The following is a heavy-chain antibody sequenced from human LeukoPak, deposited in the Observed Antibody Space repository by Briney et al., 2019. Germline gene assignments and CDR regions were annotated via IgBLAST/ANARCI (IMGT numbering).Heavy chain of an antibody. CDR1: GFTFSSYS. J-gene: IGHJ5*02. Sequence: PGGSLRLSCAASGFTFSSYSMNWVRQAPGEGLEWVSYISSSSISIYYADSVKGRFTISRDNAKNSLFLQMNSLRAEDTAVYYCARDSTSSWYWIDPWGQGTLVTVSS. V-gene: IGHV3-48*04. CDR2: ISSSSISI. D-gene: IGHD6-13*01. CDR3: ARDSTSSWYWIDP.